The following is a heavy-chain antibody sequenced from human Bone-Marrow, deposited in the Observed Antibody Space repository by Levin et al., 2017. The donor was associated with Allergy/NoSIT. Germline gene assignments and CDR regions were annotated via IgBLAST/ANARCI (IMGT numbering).Heavy chain of an antibody. CDR1: GYTFTSYD. V-gene: IGHV1-8*01. CDR3: ARSSVRNYGGNSLGVIYYYYGMDV. J-gene: IGHJ6*02. Sequence: GASVKVSCKASGYTFTSYDINWVRQATGQGLEWMGWMNPNSGNTGYAQKFQGRVTMTRNTSISTAYMELSSLRSEDTAVYYCARSSVRNYGGNSLGVIYYYYGMDVWGQGTTVTVSS. D-gene: IGHD4-23*01. CDR2: MNPNSGNT.